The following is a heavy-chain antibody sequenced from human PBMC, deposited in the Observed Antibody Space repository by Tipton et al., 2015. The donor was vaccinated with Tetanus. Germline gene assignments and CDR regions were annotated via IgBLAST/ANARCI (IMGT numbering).Heavy chain of an antibody. CDR3: ARRLGPYTGDHIWHFDV. V-gene: IGHV5-51*01. D-gene: IGHD3-16*01. CDR1: GYSFNIYW. CDR2: MYPGGSAT. Sequence: QSGAEVKKPGESLKISCQGSGYSFNIYWIAWVRQMPGKGLEWMGIMYPGGSATTYSPSFQGQVTFSADRSINTAYLQWSSLKASDTAIYYCARRLGPYTGDHIWHFDVWGRGTLVTVSS. J-gene: IGHJ2*01.